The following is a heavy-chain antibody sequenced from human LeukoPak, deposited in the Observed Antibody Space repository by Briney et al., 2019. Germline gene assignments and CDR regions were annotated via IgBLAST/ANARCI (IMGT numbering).Heavy chain of an antibody. J-gene: IGHJ4*02. CDR3: ASGYSSGWFPFDY. Sequence: GASVKVSCKASGYTFTSYDINWVRQATGQGREWMGWMNPNSGNTGYAQKFQGRVTMTRNTSISTAYMELSSLRSEDTSVYYCASGYSSGWFPFDYWGQGTLVTVSS. CDR2: MNPNSGNT. D-gene: IGHD6-25*01. V-gene: IGHV1-8*01. CDR1: GYTFTSYD.